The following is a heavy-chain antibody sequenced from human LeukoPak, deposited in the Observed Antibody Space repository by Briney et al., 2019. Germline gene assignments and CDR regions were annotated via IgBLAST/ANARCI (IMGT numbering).Heavy chain of an antibody. CDR3: ARGWGQL. J-gene: IGHJ4*02. CDR2: IYHSGST. Sequence: SETLSLTCTVSGYSISSGYYWGWIRQPPGKGLEWIGSIYHSGSTYYSPSLKSRVTMSVDTSKNQFSLKLSSVTAADTAVYYCARGWGQLWGQGTLVTVSS. CDR1: GYSISSGYY. D-gene: IGHD5-18*01. V-gene: IGHV4-38-2*02.